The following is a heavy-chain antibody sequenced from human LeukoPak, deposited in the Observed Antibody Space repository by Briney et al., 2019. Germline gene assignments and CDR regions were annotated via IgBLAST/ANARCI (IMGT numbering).Heavy chain of an antibody. CDR3: ATSRRAYYYYYMDV. CDR2: IIPVFGTT. Sequence: ASVKVSCKASGDTFINYAISWVRQAPGQGLEWMGGIIPVFGTTNYAQNFQGRVTITTDESTSTAYMELGSLRSEDTAVYYCATSRRAYYYYYMDVWGKGTTVTVSS. CDR1: GDTFINYA. J-gene: IGHJ6*03. V-gene: IGHV1-69*05.